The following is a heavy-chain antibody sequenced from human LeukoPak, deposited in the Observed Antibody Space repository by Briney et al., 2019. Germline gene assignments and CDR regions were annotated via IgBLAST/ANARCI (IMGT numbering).Heavy chain of an antibody. V-gene: IGHV4-38-2*02. CDR3: ARIYSRGWSLDY. J-gene: IGHJ4*02. Sequence: SETLSLTCTVSGYSISTGSYWGWVRQPPGKGLEWIGSIQYRGDSYYNPSLKSRVTMSLDTSKNQLSLKLSSVTAADTAVYYCARIYSRGWSLDYWGQGTLVTVSS. CDR1: GYSISTGSY. CDR2: IQYRGDS. D-gene: IGHD6-19*01.